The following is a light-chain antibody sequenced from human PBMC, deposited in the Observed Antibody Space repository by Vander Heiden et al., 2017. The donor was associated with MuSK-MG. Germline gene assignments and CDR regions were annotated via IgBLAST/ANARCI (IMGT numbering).Light chain of an antibody. J-gene: IGKJ1*01. CDR2: AAS. CDR1: HNINRY. Sequence: DIQMTQSPSSLSAFVGDRVTITCRASHNINRYVNWYQQKPGKAPKILIYAASSLQSGVPSRFSGSGSGTDFTLTISRLQPEDFAIYYCQQRDSIAWAFGQGTKVEIK. CDR3: QQRDSIAWA. V-gene: IGKV1-39*01.